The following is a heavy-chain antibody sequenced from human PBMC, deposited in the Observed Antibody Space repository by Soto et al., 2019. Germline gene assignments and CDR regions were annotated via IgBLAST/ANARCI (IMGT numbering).Heavy chain of an antibody. CDR2: IKGDGSRV. CDR1: GFTFSDYW. J-gene: IGHJ5*02. CDR3: GRAAYHAYYIDT. Sequence: EVQLVESGGGLVQPGVSLRVSCAASGFTFSDYWMHWVRQVPGKGLVWVSRIKGDGSRVDFADSVRGRFTISRDNAENTVYLQMSGLRAEDAAVCYCGRAAYHAYYIDTWGQGTLVTVSS. V-gene: IGHV3-74*01. D-gene: IGHD3-10*01.